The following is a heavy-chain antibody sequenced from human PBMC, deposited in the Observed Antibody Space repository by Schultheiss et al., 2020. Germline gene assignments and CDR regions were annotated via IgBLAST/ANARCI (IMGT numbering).Heavy chain of an antibody. Sequence: SQTLSLTCTVSGGSISSYYWSWIRQPPGKGLEWIGFIYNTGSTKYNPSLKSRVTMSVDTSKNQFSLKLSSVTAADTAVYYCAREGVDYYDSSGYLDYYFDYWGQGTLVTVSS. D-gene: IGHD3-22*01. V-gene: IGHV4-59*01. J-gene: IGHJ4*02. CDR3: AREGVDYYDSSGYLDYYFDY. CDR1: GGSISSYY. CDR2: IYNTGST.